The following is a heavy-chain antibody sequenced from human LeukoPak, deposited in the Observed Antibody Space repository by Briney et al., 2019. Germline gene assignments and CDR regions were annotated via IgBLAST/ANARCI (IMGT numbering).Heavy chain of an antibody. V-gene: IGHV4-39*01. Sequence: SETLSLTCIVSGGSISSSSYYWGWIRQPPGKGLEWIGSIYYSGSTYYNPSLKSRVTISVDTSKNQFSLKLSSVTAADTAVYYCARVVVRGGTKLDYWGQGTLVTVSS. CDR3: ARVVVRGGTKLDY. D-gene: IGHD3-10*01. CDR2: IYYSGST. J-gene: IGHJ4*02. CDR1: GGSISSSSYY.